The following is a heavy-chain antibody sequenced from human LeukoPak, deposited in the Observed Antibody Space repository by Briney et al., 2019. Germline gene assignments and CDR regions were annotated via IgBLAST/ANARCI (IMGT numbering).Heavy chain of an antibody. J-gene: IGHJ4*02. CDR3: ARGRIVGAIYFDY. V-gene: IGHV4-59*01. D-gene: IGHD1-26*01. CDR2: IYYSGST. Sequence: SETLSLTCTVSGGSISSYYWSWIRQPPGKGLEWIGYIYYSGSTNYNPSLKSRVTISVDTSKNQFSLKLSSVTAADTAVYYCARGRIVGAIYFDYXGXXTLVTVSS. CDR1: GGSISSYY.